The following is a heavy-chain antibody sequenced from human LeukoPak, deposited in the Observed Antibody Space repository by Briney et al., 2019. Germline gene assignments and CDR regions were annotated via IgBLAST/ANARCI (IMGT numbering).Heavy chain of an antibody. CDR2: IKQDGSEK. CDR3: ARAGSSSPRSGGYYYYYMDV. J-gene: IGHJ6*03. CDR1: GFTFGSYW. Sequence: GGSLRLSCVASGFTFGSYWMTWVRQAPGKGLEWVANIKQDGSEKYYVDSVKGRFTISRDNAKNSLYLQMNSLRAEDTAVYYCARAGSSSPRSGGYYYYYMDVWGKGTTVTVSS. V-gene: IGHV3-7*01. D-gene: IGHD6-6*01.